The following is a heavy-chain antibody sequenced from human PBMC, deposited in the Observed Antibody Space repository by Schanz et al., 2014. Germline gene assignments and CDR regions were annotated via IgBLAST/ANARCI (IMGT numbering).Heavy chain of an antibody. CDR1: RYTFNTYG. J-gene: IGHJ4*02. CDR2: ISAYTNNT. CDR3: ARGWGYDALTGYVF. D-gene: IGHD3-9*01. Sequence: QGQLVQSGPEVKEPGASVKVSCEASRYTFNTYGLNWVRQAPGQGLEWMGWISAYTNNTNYAQKVQGRVTMTTDTSTSTAYMELRSLRSDDTAVYYCARGWGYDALTGYVFWGQGTLVTVSS. V-gene: IGHV1-18*01.